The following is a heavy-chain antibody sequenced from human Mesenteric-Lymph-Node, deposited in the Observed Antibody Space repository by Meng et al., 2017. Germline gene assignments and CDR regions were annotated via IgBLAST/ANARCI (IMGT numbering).Heavy chain of an antibody. CDR1: GGSFSGYY. CDR2: IYYSGST. V-gene: IGHV4-34*01. D-gene: IGHD6-13*01. CDR3: ARVTVVPIAAAGTGIIDY. Sequence: SETLSLTCAVYGGSFSGYYWGWIRQPPGKGLEWIGSIYYSGSTYYNPSLKSRVTISVDTSKNQFSLKLSSVTAADTAVYYCARVTVVPIAAAGTGIIDYWGQGTLVTVSS. J-gene: IGHJ4*02.